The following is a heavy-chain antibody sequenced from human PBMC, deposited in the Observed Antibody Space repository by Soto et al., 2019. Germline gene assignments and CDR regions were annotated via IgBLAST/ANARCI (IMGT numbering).Heavy chain of an antibody. J-gene: IGHJ6*02. V-gene: IGHV4-39*01. D-gene: IGHD3-10*01. CDR1: GGSISSSNYY. Sequence: PSETLSLTCTVSGGSISSSNYYWAWIRQPPGKGLAWIGSISYSGSTVYKPSLNSRGTISVDKPKNQFSLKLSSVTAADTSQYFCVRRCSSGSGKYGMDLWGQGTTVTVSS. CDR3: VRRCSSGSGKYGMDL. CDR2: ISYSGST.